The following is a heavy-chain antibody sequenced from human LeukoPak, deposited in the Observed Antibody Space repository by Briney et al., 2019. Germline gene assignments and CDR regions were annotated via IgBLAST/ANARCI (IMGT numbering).Heavy chain of an antibody. CDR1: GGSISSGGYY. J-gene: IGHJ4*02. D-gene: IGHD5-24*01. CDR2: IYYSGST. Sequence: TLSLTCTVSGGSISSGGYYWSWIRQHPGKGLEWIGYIYYSGSTYYNPSLKSRVTISVDTSKNQFSLKLSSVTAADTAVYYCARDPTSRDGSVGENDYWGQGTLVTVSS. CDR3: ARDPTSRDGSVGENDY. V-gene: IGHV4-31*03.